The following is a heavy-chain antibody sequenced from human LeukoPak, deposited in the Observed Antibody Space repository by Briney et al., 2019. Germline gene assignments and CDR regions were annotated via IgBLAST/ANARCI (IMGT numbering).Heavy chain of an antibody. Sequence: GRSLRLSCAASGGTFSSDAMHWGRQAPGQGLGWVGVISYDGSNKYYADSVKSRFTISRDNSKNTLYLQMNSLRAEDTAVYYCVAAEVEQQLYDYWGQGTLVTVSS. D-gene: IGHD6-13*01. CDR3: VAAEVEQQLYDY. V-gene: IGHV3-30-3*01. CDR1: GGTFSSDA. CDR2: ISYDGSNK. J-gene: IGHJ4*02.